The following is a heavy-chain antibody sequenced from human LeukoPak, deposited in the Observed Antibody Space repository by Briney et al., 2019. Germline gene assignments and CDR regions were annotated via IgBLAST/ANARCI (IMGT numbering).Heavy chain of an antibody. CDR3: ARDSLADTAMVPWFDP. J-gene: IGHJ5*02. Sequence: GGSLRLSCAASGFTFSSYAMSWVRQAPGKGLEWVSAISGSGGSTYYADSVKGRFTISRDNSKNTLYLQMNSLRAEDTAVYYCARDSLADTAMVPWFDPWGQGTLVTVSS. D-gene: IGHD5-18*01. CDR1: GFTFSSYA. CDR2: ISGSGGST. V-gene: IGHV3-23*01.